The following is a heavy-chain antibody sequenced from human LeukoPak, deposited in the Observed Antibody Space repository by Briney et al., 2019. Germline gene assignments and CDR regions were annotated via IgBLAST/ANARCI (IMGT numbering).Heavy chain of an antibody. CDR3: AKTTQSGGYYNFDY. CDR2: ISGSGGGT. CDR1: GFTLSSFA. Sequence: GGSLRLSCAASGFTLSSFAMSWVPQAPGKGLEWLSAISGSGGGTYYAGSVKGRFTISRDNSKNTLHLQMNSLRAEDTAVYYCAKTTQSGGYYNFDYWGQGTLVTVSS. J-gene: IGHJ4*02. V-gene: IGHV3-23*01. D-gene: IGHD3-22*01.